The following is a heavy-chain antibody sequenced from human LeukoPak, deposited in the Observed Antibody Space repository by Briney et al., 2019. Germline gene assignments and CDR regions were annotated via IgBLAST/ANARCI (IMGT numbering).Heavy chain of an antibody. CDR1: GGSFSGYY. Sequence: SETLSLTCAVYGGSFSGYYWSWIRQPPGKGLEWIGEINHSGSTNYNPSLKSRVTISVDTSKNQFSPKLSSVTAADTAVYYCASVRIVGATRYFDYWGQGTLVTDSS. V-gene: IGHV4-34*01. CDR3: ASVRIVGATRYFDY. D-gene: IGHD1-26*01. J-gene: IGHJ4*02. CDR2: INHSGST.